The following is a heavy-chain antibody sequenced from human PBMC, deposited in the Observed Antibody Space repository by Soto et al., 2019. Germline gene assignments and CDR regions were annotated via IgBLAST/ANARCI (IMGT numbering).Heavy chain of an antibody. D-gene: IGHD3-9*01. CDR2: TYYRSKWYN. Sequence: LSQTLSLTCAISGDSVSLNSAAWNWIRQSPSRGLEWLGRTYYRSKWYNDYAVSVKSRITINPDTSKNQFSLQLNSVTPEDTAVYYCARGRYDILTGPQGFDPWGQGTLVTVSS. CDR3: ARGRYDILTGPQGFDP. CDR1: GDSVSLNSAA. J-gene: IGHJ5*02. V-gene: IGHV6-1*01.